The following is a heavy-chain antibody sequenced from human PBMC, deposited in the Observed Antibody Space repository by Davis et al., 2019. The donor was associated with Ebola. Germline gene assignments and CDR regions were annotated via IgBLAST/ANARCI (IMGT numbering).Heavy chain of an antibody. V-gene: IGHV3-30-3*01. J-gene: IGHJ4*02. CDR1: GFTFSSYA. Sequence: PGGSLRLSCAASGFTFSSYAMHWVRQAPGKGLEWVAVISYDGSNKYYADSVKGRFTISRDNSKNTLYLQMNSLRAEDTAVYYCARDSEGSLGATSPPDYWGQGTLVTVSS. CDR3: ARDSEGSLGATSPPDY. D-gene: IGHD2-15*01. CDR2: ISYDGSNK.